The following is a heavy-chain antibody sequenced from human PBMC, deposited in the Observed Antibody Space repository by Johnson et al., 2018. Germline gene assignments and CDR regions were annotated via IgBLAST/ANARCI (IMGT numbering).Heavy chain of an antibody. Sequence: EVQLVESGGGLVQPGRSLRLSCAASGFNFDDYAMHWVRQAPGKGLEWVSSIRWNSGTINYADSMKGRFTVSKDNAKNALYLQMNSLRPDDTAFDYCAKATGYSCTDSFEWWGQGTLVTVSS. CDR2: IRWNSGTI. D-gene: IGHD1-26*01. J-gene: IGHJ4*02. CDR1: GFNFDDYA. CDR3: AKATGYSCTDSFEW. V-gene: IGHV3-9*01.